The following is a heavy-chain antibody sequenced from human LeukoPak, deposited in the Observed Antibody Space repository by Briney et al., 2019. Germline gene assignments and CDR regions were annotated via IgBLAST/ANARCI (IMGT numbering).Heavy chain of an antibody. D-gene: IGHD6-19*01. J-gene: IGHJ3*02. Sequence: GGSLRLSCAASGFTFSDYYMSWIRQAPGKGLEWVSYISSSGSTIYYADSVKGRFTISRDNAKNSLYLQMNSLRAEDTVVYYCARAGSGWHPHAFDIWGQGTMVTVSS. CDR3: ARAGSGWHPHAFDI. CDR1: GFTFSDYY. V-gene: IGHV3-11*04. CDR2: ISSSGSTI.